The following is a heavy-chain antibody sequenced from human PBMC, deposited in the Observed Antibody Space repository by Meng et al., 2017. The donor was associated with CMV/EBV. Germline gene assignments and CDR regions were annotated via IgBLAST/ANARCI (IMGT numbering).Heavy chain of an antibody. CDR3: ARGVKYSYGHYYYYYGMDV. D-gene: IGHD5-18*01. Sequence: SQTLSLTCAVYGGSFSGSYWSWIRQPPGKGLEWIGEINHSGSTNYNPSLKSRVTISVDTSKNQFSLKLSSVTAADTAVYYCARGVKYSYGHYYYYYGMDVWGQGTTVTVSS. J-gene: IGHJ6*02. V-gene: IGHV4-34*01. CDR1: GGSFSGSY. CDR2: INHSGST.